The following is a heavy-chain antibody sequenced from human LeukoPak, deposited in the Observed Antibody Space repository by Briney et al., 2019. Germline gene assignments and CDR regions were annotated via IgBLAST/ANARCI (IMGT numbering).Heavy chain of an antibody. J-gene: IGHJ4*02. D-gene: IGHD3-22*01. CDR1: GFTFSSYS. CDR3: ARDTYYYDSSGYYHLFDY. Sequence: GGSLRLSCAASGFTFSSYSMNWVRQAPGKGLEWVSSISSSSSYIYYADSVKGRFTISRDNAKNSLYLQMNSLRAEDTAVYYCARDTYYYDSSGYYHLFDYWGQGTLVTVSS. V-gene: IGHV3-21*01. CDR2: ISSSSSYI.